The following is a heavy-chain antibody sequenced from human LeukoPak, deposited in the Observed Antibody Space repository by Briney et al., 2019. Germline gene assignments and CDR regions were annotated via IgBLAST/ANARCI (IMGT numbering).Heavy chain of an antibody. Sequence: ASVKVSCKASGYTFTTYGITWVRQAPGQGLERMGWISAYNGNTNYAQKFQGRVTMTIDTSTSTAYMELRSLKSDDTAVYYCARVWGYYYDSSGYPDFDYWGQGTLVTVSS. V-gene: IGHV1-18*01. CDR1: GYTFTTYG. CDR3: ARVWGYYYDSSGYPDFDY. J-gene: IGHJ4*02. CDR2: ISAYNGNT. D-gene: IGHD3-22*01.